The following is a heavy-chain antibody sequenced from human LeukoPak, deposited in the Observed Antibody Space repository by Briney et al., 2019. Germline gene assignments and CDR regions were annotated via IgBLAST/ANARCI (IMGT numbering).Heavy chain of an antibody. J-gene: IGHJ4*02. CDR2: INHSGST. CDR3: ATSRYYYDSSGYYRMGYYFDY. D-gene: IGHD3-22*01. Sequence: PSETLSLTCAVYGGSFSGYYWSWIRQPPGEGLEWIGEINHSGSTNYNPSLKSRVTISVDTSKNQFSLKLSSVTAADTAVYYCATSRYYYDSSGYYRMGYYFDYWSQGTLVTVSS. CDR1: GGSFSGYY. V-gene: IGHV4-34*01.